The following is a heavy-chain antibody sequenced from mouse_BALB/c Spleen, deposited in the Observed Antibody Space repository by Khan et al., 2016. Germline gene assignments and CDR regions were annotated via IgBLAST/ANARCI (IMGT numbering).Heavy chain of an antibody. V-gene: IGHV1S126*01. CDR3: ARESNVIVTGLPY. Sequence: QVQLQQSGPQLVRPGASVKISCKASGYSFTSYWMHWVKQRPGQGLEWIGMIDPSDSETRINQKFKDKATLTVDTSSNTAYIQLSSPTSEDSAVYYCARESNVIVTGLPYWGQGTLVTVS. CDR2: IDPSDSET. D-gene: IGHD3-3*01. CDR1: GYSFTSYW. J-gene: IGHJ3*01.